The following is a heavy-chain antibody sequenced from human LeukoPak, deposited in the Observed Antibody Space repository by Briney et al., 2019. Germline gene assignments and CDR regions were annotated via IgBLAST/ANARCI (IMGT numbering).Heavy chain of an antibody. Sequence: ASVKVSCKASGYTFTSYGISWVRQAPGQGLEWMGGIIPIFGTANYAQKFQGRVTITADESTSTAYMELSSLRSEDTAVYYCTRHYDFWSGYRGDAFDIWGQGTMVTVSS. D-gene: IGHD3-3*01. V-gene: IGHV1-69*13. CDR3: TRHYDFWSGYRGDAFDI. J-gene: IGHJ3*02. CDR2: IIPIFGTA. CDR1: GYTFTSYG.